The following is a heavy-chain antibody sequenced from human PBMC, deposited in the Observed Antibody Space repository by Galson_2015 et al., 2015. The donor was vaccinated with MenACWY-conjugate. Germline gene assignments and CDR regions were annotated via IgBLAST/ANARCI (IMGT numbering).Heavy chain of an antibody. V-gene: IGHV4-39*07. CDR2: VFENGTT. CDR1: GASITSSDYY. D-gene: IGHD2-15*01. J-gene: IGHJ4*02. CDR3: ARESSYCRGGTCGYQ. Sequence: ETLSLTCTASGASITSSDYYGGWIRQPPGKGLEWIGTVFENGTTYYNPSLKSRVTISVYTSKNQISLTLNSATAADTAVYYCARESSYCRGGTCGYQWGQG.